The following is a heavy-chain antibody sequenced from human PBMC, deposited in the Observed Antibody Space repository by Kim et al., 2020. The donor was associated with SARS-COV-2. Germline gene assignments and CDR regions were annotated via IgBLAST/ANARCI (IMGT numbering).Heavy chain of an antibody. CDR2: AYYIGNT. CDR3: ARQKRYSGGWYVAFYYYYMDV. J-gene: IGHJ6*03. V-gene: IGHV4-39*01. CDR1: GGSLSSSSYY. Sequence: SETLSLTCTVSGGSLSSSSYYWGWIRPPPGKGLEWIGTAYYIGNTYYNPYLKSRVTISVDTSKNQFSLKLGSVTAADTAVYYCARQKRYSGGWYVAFYYYYMDVWGKGTTVTVSS. D-gene: IGHD6-19*01.